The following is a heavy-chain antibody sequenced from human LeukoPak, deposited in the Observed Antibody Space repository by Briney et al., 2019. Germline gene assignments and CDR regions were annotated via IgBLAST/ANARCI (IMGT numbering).Heavy chain of an antibody. V-gene: IGHV1-46*01. Sequence: GASVKVSCKASGYTLTTYYIHWVRHAPGQGLEWMGIINPSGGSTSYAQKFQGRVTMTRDTSTSTVYMELSSLRSEDTAVYYCARGGPGVDGYNYAFDIWGQGTRVTVAS. D-gene: IGHD5-24*01. CDR2: INPSGGST. CDR1: GYTLTTYY. J-gene: IGHJ3*02. CDR3: ARGGPGVDGYNYAFDI.